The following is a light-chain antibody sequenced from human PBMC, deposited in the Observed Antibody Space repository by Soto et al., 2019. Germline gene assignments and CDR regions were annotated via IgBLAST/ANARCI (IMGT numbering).Light chain of an antibody. CDR1: SSNIGAGYD. J-gene: IGLJ2*01. CDR2: GNS. V-gene: IGLV1-40*01. Sequence: QAVVTQPPSVSGAPGQRVTISCTGGSSNIGAGYDVHWYQQRPGTAPKLLIYGNSNRPSGVPDRFSGSKSGTSASLAITGLQAEDEAVYYCQSYDSSLSGSMVFGGGTKLTVL. CDR3: QSYDSSLSGSMV.